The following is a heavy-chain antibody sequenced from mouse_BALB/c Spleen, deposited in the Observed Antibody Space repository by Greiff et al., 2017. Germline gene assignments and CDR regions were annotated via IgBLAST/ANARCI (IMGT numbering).Heavy chain of an antibody. J-gene: IGHJ3*01. D-gene: IGHD2-1*01. CDR3: ARVNYGNPAWFAY. CDR1: GFTFSSYG. V-gene: IGHV5-6-3*01. CDR2: INSNGGST. Sequence: EVKLMESGGGLVQPGGSLKLSCAASGFTFSSYGMSWVRQTPDKRLELVATINSNGGSTYYPDSVKGRFTISRDNAKNTLYLQMSSLKSEDTAMYYCARVNYGNPAWFAYWGQGTLVTVSA.